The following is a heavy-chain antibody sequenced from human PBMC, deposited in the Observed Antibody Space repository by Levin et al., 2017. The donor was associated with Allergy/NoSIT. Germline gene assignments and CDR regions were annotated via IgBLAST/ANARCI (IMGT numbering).Heavy chain of an antibody. CDR2: INPSGGST. CDR1: GYTFTNYY. Sequence: ASVKVSCKASGYTFTNYYMHWVRQAPGQGLEWMGMINPSGGSTSYAQKFQGRVTMTRDTSTSTVYMEMSSLRSEDTAVYHCARDLAIVTGSYDAFEIWGQGTRVTVSS. V-gene: IGHV1-46*01. CDR3: ARDLAIVTGSYDAFEI. J-gene: IGHJ3*02. D-gene: IGHD3-9*01.